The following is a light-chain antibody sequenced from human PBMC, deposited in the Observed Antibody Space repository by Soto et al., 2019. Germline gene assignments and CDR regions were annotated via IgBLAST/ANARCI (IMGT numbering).Light chain of an antibody. V-gene: IGLV2-23*01. CDR1: SSDVGNYNL. CDR2: EGD. CDR3: CSFALRSTLI. Sequence: QSALAQPASVSGSPGQSITISCTGTSSDVGNYNLVSWYQQSPGKAPKLMIYEGDKRPSGVSNRFSGSKSGNTASLTISGLQAEDEADYYCCSFALRSTLIFGGGTKLTVL. J-gene: IGLJ2*01.